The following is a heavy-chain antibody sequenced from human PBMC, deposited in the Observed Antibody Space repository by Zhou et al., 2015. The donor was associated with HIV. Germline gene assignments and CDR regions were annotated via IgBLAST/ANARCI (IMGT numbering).Heavy chain of an antibody. CDR3: ASHSASGIVVVPAAIGGWFDP. D-gene: IGHD2-2*02. Sequence: QVQLVQSGAEVKKPGSSVKVSCKASGGTFSSYAISWVRQAPGQGLEWMGGIIPIFGTANYAQKFQGRVTITADESTSTAYMELSSLRSEDTAVYYCASHSASGIVVVPAAIGGWFDPWGQGTLVTVSS. CDR1: GGTFSSYA. CDR2: IIPIFGTA. V-gene: IGHV1-69*01. J-gene: IGHJ5*02.